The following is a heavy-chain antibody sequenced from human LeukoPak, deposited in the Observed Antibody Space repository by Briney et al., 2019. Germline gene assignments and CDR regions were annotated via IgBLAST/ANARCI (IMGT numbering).Heavy chain of an antibody. CDR2: ISGSGGST. V-gene: IGHV3-23*01. Sequence: GGSLRLSCAVSGFTFSSYVTSWVRQAPGKGLEWVSAISGSGGSTYYADSVKGRFTISRDNSKNTLYLQMNSLRAEDTAVYYCAKIGRYGGISLSDYWGQGTLVTVSS. D-gene: IGHD3-16*01. CDR3: AKIGRYGGISLSDY. J-gene: IGHJ4*02. CDR1: GFTFSSYV.